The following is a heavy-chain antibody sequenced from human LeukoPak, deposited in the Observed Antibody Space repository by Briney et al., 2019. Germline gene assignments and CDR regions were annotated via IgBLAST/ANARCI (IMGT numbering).Heavy chain of an antibody. CDR1: GGSFSGYY. CDR2: INHSGST. CDR3: ARAGGSDGTYYDFWSGYYIFDY. J-gene: IGHJ4*02. V-gene: IGHV4-34*01. Sequence: PSETLSLTCAVYGGSFSGYYWSWIRQPPGKGLEWIGEINHSGSTNYSPSLKSRVTISVDTSKNQFSLKLSSVTAADTAVYYCARAGGSDGTYYDFWSGYYIFDYWGQGTLVTVSS. D-gene: IGHD3-3*01.